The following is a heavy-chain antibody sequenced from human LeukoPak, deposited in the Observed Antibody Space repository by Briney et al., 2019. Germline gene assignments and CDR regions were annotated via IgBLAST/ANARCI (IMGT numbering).Heavy chain of an antibody. D-gene: IGHD3-22*01. CDR2: ISYDGSNK. V-gene: IGHV3-30*18. CDR3: AKGPQLSGYYPYFDY. CDR1: GFMFSNYG. Sequence: GRFLRLSCVASGFMFSNYGMHWVRQAPGKGLEWVAVISYDGSNKYYANSVKGRFTISRDNSKNTLYLRMNSLRAEDTAVYYCAKGPQLSGYYPYFDYWGQGTLVTVSS. J-gene: IGHJ4*02.